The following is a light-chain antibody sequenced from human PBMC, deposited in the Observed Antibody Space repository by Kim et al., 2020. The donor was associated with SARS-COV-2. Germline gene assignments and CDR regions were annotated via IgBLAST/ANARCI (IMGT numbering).Light chain of an antibody. CDR2: DAS. CDR1: QSVNSN. Sequence: LCPGERATLSCRASQSVNSNFAWYQSKPGQAPRLLIYDASRRATGVPARFSGSGFGTDFTLTISRLEPEDFAVYICLQRSNWPLTFGGGTKVDIK. CDR3: LQRSNWPLT. V-gene: IGKV3-11*01. J-gene: IGKJ4*01.